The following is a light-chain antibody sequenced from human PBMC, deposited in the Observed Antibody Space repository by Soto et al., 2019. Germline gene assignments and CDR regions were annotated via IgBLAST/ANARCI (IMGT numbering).Light chain of an antibody. Sequence: ALTQPASVSGSPGQSITISCTGTSSDVGDYNYVSWYQQHPGKAPKLMIYEVSNRPSGVSNRFSGSKSGNTASLTISGLQAEDEADYYCSSYTSSNTWVFGGGTKLTVL. V-gene: IGLV2-14*01. CDR1: SSDVGDYNY. CDR2: EVS. J-gene: IGLJ3*02. CDR3: SSYTSSNTWV.